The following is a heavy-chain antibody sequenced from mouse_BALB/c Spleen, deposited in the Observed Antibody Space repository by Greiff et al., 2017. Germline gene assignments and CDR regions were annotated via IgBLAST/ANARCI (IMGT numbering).Heavy chain of an antibody. CDR3: ARDLSYDYPFDY. Sequence: EVQLVQSGGGLVQPGGSLRLSCATSGFTFTAYYMSWVRQPPGKALEWLGFIRNKANGYTTEYSASVKGRFTISRDNSQSILYLQMNTLRAEDSATYYCARDLSYDYPFDYWGQGTLVTVSA. V-gene: IGHV7-3*02. CDR1: GFTFTAYY. D-gene: IGHD2-4*01. CDR2: IRNKANGYTT. J-gene: IGHJ3*01.